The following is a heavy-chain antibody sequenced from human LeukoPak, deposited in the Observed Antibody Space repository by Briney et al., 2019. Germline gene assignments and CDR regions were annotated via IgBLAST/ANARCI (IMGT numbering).Heavy chain of an antibody. CDR1: RGTFSSYA. D-gene: IGHD1-7*01. CDR2: IIPIFGTA. Sequence: ASVKVPCKASRGTFSSYAISWVRQAPGQGLEWMGGIIPIFGTANYAQKFQGRVTITADESTSTAYMELSSLRSEDTAVYYCARDSGTTGEVKFDPWGQGTLVTVSS. V-gene: IGHV1-69*13. CDR3: ARDSGTTGEVKFDP. J-gene: IGHJ5*02.